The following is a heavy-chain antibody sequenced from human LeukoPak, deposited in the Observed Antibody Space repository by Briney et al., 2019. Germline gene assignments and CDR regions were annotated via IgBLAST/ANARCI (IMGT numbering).Heavy chain of an antibody. J-gene: IGHJ4*02. CDR3: AREYSSSPYYFDY. D-gene: IGHD6-6*01. CDR2: IIPIFGTA. V-gene: IGHV1-69*13. Sequence: SEKVSCKASGGTFSSYAISWVRQAPGQGLEWMGGIIPIFGTANYAQKFQGRVTITADESTSTAYMELSSLRSEDTAVYYCAREYSSSPYYFDYWGQGTLVTVSS. CDR1: GGTFSSYA.